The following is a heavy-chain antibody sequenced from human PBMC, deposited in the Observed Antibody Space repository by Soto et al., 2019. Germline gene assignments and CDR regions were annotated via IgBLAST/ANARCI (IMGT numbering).Heavy chain of an antibody. J-gene: IGHJ4*02. V-gene: IGHV1-45*02. CDR1: GYTFTYRY. CDR3: ASSPSYSGYDYIDY. Sequence: SVKVSCKASGYTFTYRYLHWVRQAPGQALEWMGWITPFNGNTNYAQKFQDRVTITRDRSMSTAYMELSSLRSEDTAMYYCASSPSYSGYDYIDYWGQGTLVTVSS. D-gene: IGHD5-12*01. CDR2: ITPFNGNT.